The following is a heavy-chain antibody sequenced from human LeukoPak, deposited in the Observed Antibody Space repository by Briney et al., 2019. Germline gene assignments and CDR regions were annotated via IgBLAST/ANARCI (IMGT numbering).Heavy chain of an antibody. D-gene: IGHD3-22*01. V-gene: IGHV3-7*01. CDR3: ARTVRGRYYDSSGDPDH. CDR2: IKQDGSEK. CDR1: GFTFSSYW. Sequence: AGSLRLSCVASGFTFSSYWMSWVRQAPGKGLEWVANIKQDGSEKYYVDSVKGRFTISRDNAKNSLYLQMNSLRAEDTAVYYCARTVRGRYYDSSGDPDHRGQGTLVTVSS. J-gene: IGHJ5*02.